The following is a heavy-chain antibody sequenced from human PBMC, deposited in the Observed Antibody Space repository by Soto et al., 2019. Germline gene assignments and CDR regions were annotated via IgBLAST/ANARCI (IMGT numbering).Heavy chain of an antibody. CDR3: ARKIGDYYYWFDP. CDR1: GGSISSSSYY. CDR2: IYYSGST. J-gene: IGHJ5*02. V-gene: IGHV4-39*07. D-gene: IGHD2-21*02. Sequence: SETLSLTCTVSGGSISSSSYYWGWIRQPPGKGLEWIGSIYYSGSTNYNPSLKSRVTITVDTSKNQFSLKLSSVTAADTAVYYCARKIGDYYYWFDPWGQGTLVTVSS.